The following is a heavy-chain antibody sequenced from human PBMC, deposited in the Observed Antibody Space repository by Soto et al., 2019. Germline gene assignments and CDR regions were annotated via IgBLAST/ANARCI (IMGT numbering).Heavy chain of an antibody. Sequence: QVQLVESGGGVVQPGRSLRLSCAASGFTFSSYAMHWVRQAPGKGLEWVAVISYDGSNKYYADSVKGRFTISRDNSKNTLYLQMNSLRAEDTAVYYCARDEGRYGSCGSCYPAPFDYWVQGTLVTVSS. V-gene: IGHV3-30-3*01. D-gene: IGHD2-15*01. J-gene: IGHJ4*02. CDR1: GFTFSSYA. CDR3: ARDEGRYGSCGSCYPAPFDY. CDR2: ISYDGSNK.